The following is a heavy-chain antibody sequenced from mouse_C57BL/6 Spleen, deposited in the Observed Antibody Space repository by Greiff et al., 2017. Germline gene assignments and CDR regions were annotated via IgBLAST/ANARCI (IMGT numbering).Heavy chain of an antibody. D-gene: IGHD2-5*01. CDR2: IDPEDGET. Sequence: EVMLVESGAELVKPGASVKLSCTASGFNITDYYMHWVKQRTEQGLEWIGRIDPEDGETKYAPKFQGKATITADTSSNTAYLQLSSLTSEDTAVYYCARSYYSNCYCDYWGQGTTLTVSS. V-gene: IGHV14-2*01. J-gene: IGHJ2*01. CDR3: ARSYYSNCYCDY. CDR1: GFNITDYY.